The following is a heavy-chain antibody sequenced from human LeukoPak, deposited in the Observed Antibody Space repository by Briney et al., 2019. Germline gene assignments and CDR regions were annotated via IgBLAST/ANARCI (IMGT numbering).Heavy chain of an antibody. J-gene: IGHJ4*02. D-gene: IGHD3-9*01. CDR3: TKASYSSSDWFRLDY. CDR2: IHYIGNT. Sequence: SETLSLTCTVSGDSINNYYWTWIRQSPGEVLEWVGYIHYIGNTNYNRSLKNRFPISVDTSKNQFSRNLSSVSAAAAVVYCCTKASYSSSDWFRLDYWGQGALVTVSS. CDR1: GDSINNYY. V-gene: IGHV4-59*01.